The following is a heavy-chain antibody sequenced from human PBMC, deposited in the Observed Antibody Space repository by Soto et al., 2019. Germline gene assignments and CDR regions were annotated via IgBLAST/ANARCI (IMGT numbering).Heavy chain of an antibody. CDR3: VRHRRGDYSSSFDY. CDR2: IYHSGST. Sequence: QVQLQESGPGLVKPSGTLSLTCGVSSGSISSNNWWSWVRQPPGKGLEWIGEIYHSGSTNYNPSLKSRVTISVDKSKNQFSLRLSSVTAADTAVYYCVRHRRGDYSSSFDYWGQGTLVTVSS. J-gene: IGHJ4*02. D-gene: IGHD6-6*01. CDR1: SGSISSNNW. V-gene: IGHV4-4*02.